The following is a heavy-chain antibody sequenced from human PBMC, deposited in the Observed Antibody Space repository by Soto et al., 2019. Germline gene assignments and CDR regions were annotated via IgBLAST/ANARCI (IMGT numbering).Heavy chain of an antibody. Sequence: SETLSLTCTVSGGSISSYYWSWIRQPPGKGLEWIGYIYYSGSTNYNPSLKSRVTISVDTSKNQFSLKLSSVTAADTAVYYCARELGCGGDCYPQGIYYYYGMDVWGQGTTVTVSS. CDR3: ARELGCGGDCYPQGIYYYYGMDV. CDR2: IYYSGST. D-gene: IGHD2-21*02. V-gene: IGHV4-59*12. J-gene: IGHJ6*02. CDR1: GGSISSYY.